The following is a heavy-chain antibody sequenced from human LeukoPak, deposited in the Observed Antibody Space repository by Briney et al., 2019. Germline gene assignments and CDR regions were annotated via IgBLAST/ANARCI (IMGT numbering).Heavy chain of an antibody. Sequence: PGGSLRLSCAASGFTFSTYAMSWVRQAPGKGLEWVSLIGGSDGRTRYADSVKGRFTISRDNSKNTLYLEMNRLRAEETVVYYCAKDSSSYDWGYMDVWGKGTTVTISS. CDR3: AKDSSSYDWGYMDV. J-gene: IGHJ6*03. CDR1: GFTFSTYA. D-gene: IGHD3-22*01. V-gene: IGHV3-23*01. CDR2: IGGSDGRT.